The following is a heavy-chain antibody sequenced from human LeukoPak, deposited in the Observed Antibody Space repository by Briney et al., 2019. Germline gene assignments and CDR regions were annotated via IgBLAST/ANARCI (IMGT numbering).Heavy chain of an antibody. D-gene: IGHD3-10*01. Sequence: SQTLSLTCTVSGGSISSGSYYWSWIRQPAGKGLEWIGRIYTSGSTNYNPSLKSRVTISVDTSKNQFSLKLSSVTAADTAVYYCAGHDSDSGSFYYYYMDVWGKGTTVTVSS. CDR1: GGSISSGSYY. V-gene: IGHV4-61*02. CDR2: IYTSGST. J-gene: IGHJ6*03. CDR3: AGHDSDSGSFYYYYMDV.